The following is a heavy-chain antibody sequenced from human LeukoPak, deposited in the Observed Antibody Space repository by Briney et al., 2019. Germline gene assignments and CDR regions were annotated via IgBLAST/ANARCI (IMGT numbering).Heavy chain of an antibody. CDR2: ISYDGSNK. CDR1: GVTVSSYG. J-gene: IGHJ4*02. Sequence: GGSLRPSCAASGVTVSSYGMHWVRQAPGKGLEWVAVISYDGSNKYYADSVKGRFTISRDNSKNTLYLQMNSLRAEDTAVYYCASTYRAVDYWGQGTLVTVSS. CDR3: ASTYRAVDY. D-gene: IGHD2-21*01. V-gene: IGHV3-30*03.